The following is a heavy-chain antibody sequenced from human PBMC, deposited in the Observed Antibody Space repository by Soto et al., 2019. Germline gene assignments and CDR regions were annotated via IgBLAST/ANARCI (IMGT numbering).Heavy chain of an antibody. V-gene: IGHV4-59*01. CDR3: ARGRYSSSRFDP. CDR1: GGSISSYY. Sequence: QVQLQESGPGLVKPSETLSLTCTVSGGSISSYYWSWIRQPPGKGLEWIGYIYYSGSTNYNPSLKSRVTISVDTSKNQFSLKLSSVTAADTAVYYCARGRYSSSRFDPWGQGTLVTVSS. CDR2: IYYSGST. D-gene: IGHD6-13*01. J-gene: IGHJ5*02.